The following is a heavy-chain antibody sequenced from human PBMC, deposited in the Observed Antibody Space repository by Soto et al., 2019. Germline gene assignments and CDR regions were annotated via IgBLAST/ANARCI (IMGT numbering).Heavy chain of an antibody. CDR3: ARDRIAVNAPETLHDFDI. Sequence: GSLRLSSAASGFTFSDHYMSWIRQAPGERLEWISYISDSGNTMYYGDSVRGRFTVSRDNAKNSLFLQMNSLRAEDTAVYFCARDRIAVNAPETLHDFDISGQGTIVTV. CDR2: ISDSGNTM. D-gene: IGHD6-19*01. CDR1: GFTFSDHY. J-gene: IGHJ3*02. V-gene: IGHV3-11*01.